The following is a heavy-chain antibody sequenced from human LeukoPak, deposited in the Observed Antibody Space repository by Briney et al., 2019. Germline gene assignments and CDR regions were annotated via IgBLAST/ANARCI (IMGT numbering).Heavy chain of an antibody. CDR2: IYYSGST. Sequence: KPSETLSLTCTVSGGSISSSSYYWGGIRRPPGKGLEWIGNIYYSGSTYYNPSLKSRVTISVDTSKNQFSQKLSSVTAADTAVYYCARGDYYYDSTDLGAFDIWGQGTMVTVSS. CDR3: ARGDYYYDSTDLGAFDI. J-gene: IGHJ3*02. D-gene: IGHD3-22*01. V-gene: IGHV4-39*01. CDR1: GGSISSSSYY.